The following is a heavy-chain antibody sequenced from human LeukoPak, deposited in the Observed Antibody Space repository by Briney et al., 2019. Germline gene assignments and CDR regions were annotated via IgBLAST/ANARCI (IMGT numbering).Heavy chain of an antibody. CDR2: IIPIFGTA. D-gene: IGHD3-22*01. CDR1: GGTFSSYA. Sequence: VASVKVSCKASGGTFSSYAISCVRQAPGQGLEWMGGIIPIFGTANYAQKFQGRVTITADESTSTAYMELSSLRSEDTAVYYCARGAYYDSSGYYGYWGQGTLVTVSS. CDR3: ARGAYYDSSGYYGY. V-gene: IGHV1-69*13. J-gene: IGHJ4*02.